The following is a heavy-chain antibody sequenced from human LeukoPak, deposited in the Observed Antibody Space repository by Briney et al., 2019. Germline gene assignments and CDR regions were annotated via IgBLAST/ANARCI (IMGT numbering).Heavy chain of an antibody. CDR3: ARDPNLTWYSSGCTGGY. J-gene: IGHJ4*02. Sequence: ASVKVSSKASGGTFSSYAISWVRQAPGQGLEWMGGIIPIFGTANYAQKFQGRVTITTDESTSTAYMELSSLRSEDTAVYYCARDPNLTWYSSGCTGGYWGQGTLVTVSS. V-gene: IGHV1-69*05. D-gene: IGHD6-19*01. CDR2: IIPIFGTA. CDR1: GGTFSSYA.